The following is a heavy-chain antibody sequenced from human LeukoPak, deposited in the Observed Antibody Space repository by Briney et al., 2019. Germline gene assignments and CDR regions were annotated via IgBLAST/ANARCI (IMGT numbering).Heavy chain of an antibody. CDR2: IRSKAYGGTT. CDR1: GFTFSSYG. CDR3: TREGHIHYYYYMDV. V-gene: IGHV3-49*04. J-gene: IGHJ6*03. D-gene: IGHD2-21*01. Sequence: PGGSLRLSCAASGFTFSSYGMHWVRQAPGKGLERVGFIRSKAYGGTTEYAASVKGRFTISRDDSKSIAYLQMNSLKTEDTAVYCCTREGHIHYYYYMDVWGKGTTVTISS.